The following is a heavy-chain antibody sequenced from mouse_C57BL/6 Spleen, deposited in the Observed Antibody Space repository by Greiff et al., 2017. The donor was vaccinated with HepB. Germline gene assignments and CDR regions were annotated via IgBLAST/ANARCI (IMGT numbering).Heavy chain of an antibody. J-gene: IGHJ2*01. CDR2: IYPSDSET. Sequence: QVQLQQPGAELVRPGSSVKLSCKASGYTFTSYWMDWVKQRPGQGLEWIGNIYPSDSETHYNQKFKDKATLTVDKSSSTAYMQLSSLTSEDSAVYYCARGTTVPLDYWGQGTTLTVSS. CDR1: GYTFTSYW. V-gene: IGHV1-61*01. D-gene: IGHD1-1*01. CDR3: ARGTTVPLDY.